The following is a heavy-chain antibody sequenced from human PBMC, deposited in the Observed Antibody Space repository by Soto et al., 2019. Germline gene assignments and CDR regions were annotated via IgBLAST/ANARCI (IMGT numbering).Heavy chain of an antibody. CDR3: AKAGPLFGVVTFYYSGMDV. J-gene: IGHJ6*02. CDR1: GFTFSNFG. CDR2: ISASGGST. V-gene: IGHV3-23*01. D-gene: IGHD3-3*01. Sequence: GGSLRLSCVASGFTFSNFGMNWVRQAPGKGLEWVSGISASGGSTYYADSVKGRFTISRDNSRNTLYLQMSRLRAEDTAVYYCAKAGPLFGVVTFYYSGMDVWGQGTTVTVSS.